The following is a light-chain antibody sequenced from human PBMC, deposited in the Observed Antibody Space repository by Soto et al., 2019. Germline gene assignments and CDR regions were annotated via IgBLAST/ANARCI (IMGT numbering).Light chain of an antibody. CDR3: QQSYSTPPSYT. Sequence: DIQMTQSPSSLSASVGDRVTITCRARQSISSYLNWYQQKPGKAPKLLIYAASSLQSEVPSRFSGSGSGTDFTLTISSLQPDDFATYYCQQSYSTPPSYTFGQGTKLEIK. V-gene: IGKV1-39*01. CDR2: AAS. CDR1: QSISSY. J-gene: IGKJ2*01.